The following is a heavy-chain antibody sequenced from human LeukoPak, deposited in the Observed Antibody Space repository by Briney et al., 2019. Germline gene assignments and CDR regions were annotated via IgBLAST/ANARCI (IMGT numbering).Heavy chain of an antibody. J-gene: IGHJ4*02. CDR1: GYTFTSYG. D-gene: IGHD2-2*01. CDR2: ISAYNGNT. Sequence: ASVKVSRKASGYTFTSYGTSWVRQAPGQGLEWMGWISAYNGNTNYAQKLQGRVTMTTDTSTSTAYMELRSLRSDDTAVYYCARAFYCSSTSCYAYYFDYWGQGTLVTVSS. V-gene: IGHV1-18*01. CDR3: ARAFYCSSTSCYAYYFDY.